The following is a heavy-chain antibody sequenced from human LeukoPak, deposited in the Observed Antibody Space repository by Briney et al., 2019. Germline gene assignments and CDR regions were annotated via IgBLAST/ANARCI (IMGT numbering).Heavy chain of an antibody. CDR2: IYYSGGT. Sequence: SETLSLTCTVSGGSISSYYWSWIRQPPGKGLEWIGYIYYSGGTNYNPSLKSRGTISVDTSKNQFSLKLSSVTAADTAVYYCARDRSSGWYTHFDYWGQGTLVTVSS. J-gene: IGHJ4*02. CDR1: GGSISSYY. D-gene: IGHD6-19*01. V-gene: IGHV4-59*01. CDR3: ARDRSSGWYTHFDY.